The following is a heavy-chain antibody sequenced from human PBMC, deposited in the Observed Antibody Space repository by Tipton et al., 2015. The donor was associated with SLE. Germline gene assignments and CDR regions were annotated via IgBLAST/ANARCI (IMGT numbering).Heavy chain of an antibody. CDR1: GGSISSSSYS. Sequence: TLSLTCTVSGGSISSSSYSWSWIRQPPGKGLEWVGYIYYSGSTYYNPSLKSRVTISVDTSKNQFSLKLSSVTAADTAVYYCARAKVVVVAATPGAFDIWGQGTMVTVSS. J-gene: IGHJ3*02. CDR2: IYYSGST. V-gene: IGHV4-30-4*01. D-gene: IGHD2-15*01. CDR3: ARAKVVVVAATPGAFDI.